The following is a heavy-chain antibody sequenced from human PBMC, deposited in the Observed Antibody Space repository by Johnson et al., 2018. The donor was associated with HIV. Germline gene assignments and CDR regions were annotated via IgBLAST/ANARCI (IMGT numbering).Heavy chain of an antibody. V-gene: IGHV3-9*01. CDR1: GFTFDDYA. CDR2: ISWNSGSI. CDR3: AGDGESQQLPLGDAFDF. J-gene: IGHJ3*01. Sequence: VQLVESGGGVVQPGRSVRLSCAASGFTFDDYAMHWVRQAPGKGLEWVSGISWNSGSIGYADSVKGRFTISRDNSRNTLYLQMNSLRVEDTAVYFCAGDGESQQLPLGDAFDFWGQGTMVTVSS. D-gene: IGHD6-13*01.